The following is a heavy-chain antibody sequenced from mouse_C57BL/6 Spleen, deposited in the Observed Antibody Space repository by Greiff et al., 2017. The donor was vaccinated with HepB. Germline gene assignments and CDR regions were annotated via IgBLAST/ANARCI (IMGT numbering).Heavy chain of an antibody. CDR3: ARHGLGRRAWFAY. Sequence: EVMLVESGGDLVKPGGSLKLSCAASGFTFSSYGMSWVRQTPDKRLEWVATISSGGSYTYYPDSVKGRFTISRDNAKNTLYLQMSSLKSEDTAMYYCARHGLGRRAWFAYWGQGTLVTVSA. V-gene: IGHV5-6*01. J-gene: IGHJ3*01. D-gene: IGHD4-1*01. CDR2: ISSGGSYT. CDR1: GFTFSSYG.